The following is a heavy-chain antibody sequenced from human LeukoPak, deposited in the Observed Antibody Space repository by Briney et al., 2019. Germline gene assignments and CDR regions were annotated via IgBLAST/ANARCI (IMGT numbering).Heavy chain of an antibody. V-gene: IGHV1-69*04. CDR3: AREESSTVVFDY. J-gene: IGHJ4*02. D-gene: IGHD4-23*01. Sequence: SVNVSCKASGVTFSSYAISWVRQAPGQGLEWMGRIIPIFGIANYAQKFQGRVTITADKSTSTAYLELSSLRSEDTAVYYCAREESSTVVFDYWGQGTLVTVSS. CDR2: IIPIFGIA. CDR1: GVTFSSYA.